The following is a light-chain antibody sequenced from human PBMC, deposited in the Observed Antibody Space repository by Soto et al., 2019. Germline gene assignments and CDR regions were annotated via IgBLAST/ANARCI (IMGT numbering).Light chain of an antibody. CDR2: RNN. CDR3: AAWDDSLFGGV. Sequence: QSVLTQPPSASGTPGQRVTISCSGSSSNIGSNYVYWYQQLPGTAPKLLIYRNNQRPSGVPDRFSGSKSGTSASLAISGLRSEDEADYYCAAWDDSLFGGVFGGGTKLTVL. CDR1: SSNIGSNY. V-gene: IGLV1-47*01. J-gene: IGLJ2*01.